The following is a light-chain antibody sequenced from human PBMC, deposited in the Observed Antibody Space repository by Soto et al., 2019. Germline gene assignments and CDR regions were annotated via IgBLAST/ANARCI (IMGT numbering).Light chain of an antibody. V-gene: IGLV2-11*01. Sequence: SVLTQPRSVSGSPGQSVTISCTGTSSDVGGYNYVSWYQQHPGKAPKPMIYDVSKRPSGVPDRFSGSKSGNTASLTISGLQAEDEADYYCCSYAGSYTYVFGTGTKSPS. CDR2: DVS. CDR1: SSDVGGYNY. CDR3: CSYAGSYTYV. J-gene: IGLJ1*01.